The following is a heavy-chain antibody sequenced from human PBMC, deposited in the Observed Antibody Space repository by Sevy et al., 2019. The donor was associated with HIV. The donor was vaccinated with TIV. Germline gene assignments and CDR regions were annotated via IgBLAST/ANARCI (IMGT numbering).Heavy chain of an antibody. CDR1: GFTFSTYA. CDR3: AGHYYDSTGYYFPLDY. Sequence: GGSLRLSCAASGFTFSTYAMYWVRQAPGMGLEWVAVISDDGNNKDYVDSVKGRFTVSRDNSKNTLYLQMNSLRADDTAVYYCAGHYYDSTGYYFPLDYWGQRTLVTVSS. J-gene: IGHJ4*02. CDR2: ISDDGNNK. V-gene: IGHV3-30*04. D-gene: IGHD3-22*01.